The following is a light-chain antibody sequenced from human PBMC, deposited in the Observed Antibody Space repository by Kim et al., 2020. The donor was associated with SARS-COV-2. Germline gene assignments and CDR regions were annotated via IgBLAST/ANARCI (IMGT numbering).Light chain of an antibody. J-gene: IGKJ1*01. CDR2: TAS. CDR1: QSIGTN. V-gene: IGKV1-39*01. Sequence: SASVGDRVTISCRASQSIGTNLHWYQQKPGKAPKVLIYTASNLRSGVPSRFSGSGSGTDFTLTVSSLQPEDFATYSCQQSNYTATFGQGTKVDIK. CDR3: QQSNYTAT.